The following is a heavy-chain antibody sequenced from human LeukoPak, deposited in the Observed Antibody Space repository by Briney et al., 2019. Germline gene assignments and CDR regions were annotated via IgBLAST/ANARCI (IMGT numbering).Heavy chain of an antibody. CDR2: ISGSGGST. J-gene: IGHJ4*02. Sequence: GGSLRLSCAASGFTVSSYNMSWVRQAPGKGLEWVPAISGSGGSTYYADSVKGRFTISRDNSKNTLYLQMNSLRAEDTAVYYCAKGGLLWFGEFHYWGQGTLVTVSS. V-gene: IGHV3-23*01. CDR3: AKGGLLWFGEFHY. D-gene: IGHD3-10*01. CDR1: GFTVSSYN.